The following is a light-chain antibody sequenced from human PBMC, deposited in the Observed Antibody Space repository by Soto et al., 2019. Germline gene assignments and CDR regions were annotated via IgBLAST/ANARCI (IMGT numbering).Light chain of an antibody. J-gene: IGKJ1*01. CDR3: QQNNNWPRT. V-gene: IGKV3-15*01. CDR1: QSVSSN. CDR2: GAS. Sequence: EIVMTQSPATLSVSPGERATLSCRASQSVSSNLAWYQQRPGQAPRLLIYGASTRASGIPARFVGSGSGTAFTLTISSLQSEDFAVYYCQQNNNWPRTFGQGTKVEI.